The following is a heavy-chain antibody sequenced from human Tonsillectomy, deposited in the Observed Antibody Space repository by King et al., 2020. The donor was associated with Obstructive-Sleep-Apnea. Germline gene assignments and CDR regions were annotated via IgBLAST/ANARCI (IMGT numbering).Heavy chain of an antibody. Sequence: VQLVESGGGLVQPGGSLRLSCAASGFTFISYAMTWVRQAPGKGLEWVSAITGSGNSTYYVDSVEGRFTISRDNSKNTLYLQMNSLRAEDTAVYFCAKDRGMRWFDPWGQGTLVTVSS. CDR2: ITGSGNST. CDR3: AKDRGMRWFDP. J-gene: IGHJ5*02. V-gene: IGHV3-23*04. CDR1: GFTFISYA.